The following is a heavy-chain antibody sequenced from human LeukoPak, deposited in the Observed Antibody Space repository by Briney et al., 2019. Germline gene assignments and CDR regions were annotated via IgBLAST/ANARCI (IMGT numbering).Heavy chain of an antibody. CDR1: VYTFTNYG. J-gene: IGHJ3*02. D-gene: IGHD3-16*01. Sequence: AAVKVSCKASVYTFTNYGITWVGQAPGQGLEWVGCICTYNGYTNYAETVQGRVTVTTARVTNTAHYCAKDLGEGWRRWTDAFDIWGQGTMVTVSS. V-gene: IGHV1-18*01. CDR2: ICTYNGYT. CDR3: FDI.